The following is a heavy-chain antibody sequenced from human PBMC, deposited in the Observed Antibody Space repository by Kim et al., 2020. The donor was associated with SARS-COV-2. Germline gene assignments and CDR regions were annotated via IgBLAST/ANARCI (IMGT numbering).Heavy chain of an antibody. CDR2: IIPILGIA. CDR3: ARSILKDSSGYWGWVDY. V-gene: IGHV1-69*04. J-gene: IGHJ4*02. CDR1: GGTFSSYA. D-gene: IGHD3-22*01. Sequence: SVKVSCKASGGTFSSYAISWVRQAPGQGLEWMGRIIPILGIANYAQKFQGRVTITADKSTSTAYMELSSLRSEDTAVYYCARSILKDSSGYWGWVDYWGQGTLVTVSS.